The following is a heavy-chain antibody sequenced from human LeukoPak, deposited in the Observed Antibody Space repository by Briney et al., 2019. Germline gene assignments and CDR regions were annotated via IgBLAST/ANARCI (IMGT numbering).Heavy chain of an antibody. Sequence: ASVRVSYKASGYTFTSYDINWVRQATGQGLEWMGWMNPNSGNTGYAQKLQGRVTMTRNTSISTAYMELSSLRSEDTAVYYCARGGYDILTGYYYFDYWGQGTLVTVSS. J-gene: IGHJ4*02. CDR3: ARGGYDILTGYYYFDY. CDR1: GYTFTSYD. V-gene: IGHV1-8*01. D-gene: IGHD3-9*01. CDR2: MNPNSGNT.